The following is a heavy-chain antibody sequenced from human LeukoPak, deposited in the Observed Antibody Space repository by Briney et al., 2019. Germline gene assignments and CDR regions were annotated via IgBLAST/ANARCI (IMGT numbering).Heavy chain of an antibody. CDR1: GGSISSGGYY. Sequence: SETLSLTCTVSGGSISSGGYYWSWIRQHPGKGLEWIGYIYYSGSTYYNPSLKSRVTISVDTSKNQFSLKLSSVTAADTAVYYCARTHRFALTVTLYYFDYWGQGTLVTVSS. J-gene: IGHJ4*02. CDR2: IYYSGST. D-gene: IGHD4-17*01. V-gene: IGHV4-31*03. CDR3: ARTHRFALTVTLYYFDY.